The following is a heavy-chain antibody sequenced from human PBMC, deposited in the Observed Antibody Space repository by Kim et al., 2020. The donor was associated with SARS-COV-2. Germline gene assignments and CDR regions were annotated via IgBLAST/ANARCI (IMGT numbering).Heavy chain of an antibody. Sequence: GGSLRLSCAASGFTFDDYTMHWVRQAPGKGLEWVSLISWDGGSTYYADSVKGRFTISRDNSKNSLYLQMNSLRTEDTALYYCAKDIRGYYDSSGYYDYWGQGTLVTVSS. J-gene: IGHJ4*02. CDR3: AKDIRGYYDSSGYYDY. CDR1: GFTFDDYT. D-gene: IGHD3-22*01. V-gene: IGHV3-43*01. CDR2: ISWDGGST.